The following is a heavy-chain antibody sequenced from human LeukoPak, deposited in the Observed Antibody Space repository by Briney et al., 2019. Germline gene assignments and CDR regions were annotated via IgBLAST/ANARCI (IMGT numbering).Heavy chain of an antibody. CDR2: ISAYNGNT. J-gene: IGHJ4*02. CDR1: GYTFTSYG. D-gene: IGHD6-13*01. CDR3: ARDRRYGYSSSWPPIDY. V-gene: IGHV1-18*01. Sequence: ASVKVSCKASGYTFTSYGISWVRQAPGQGLEWMGWISAYNGNTNYAQKLQGRVTMTTDTSTSTAYMELRSLRSDDTAVYYCARDRRYGYSSSWPPIDYWGQGTLVTVSS.